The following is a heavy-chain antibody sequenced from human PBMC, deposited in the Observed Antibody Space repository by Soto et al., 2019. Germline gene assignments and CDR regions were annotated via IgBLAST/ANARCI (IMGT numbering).Heavy chain of an antibody. D-gene: IGHD1-26*01. CDR3: ARGEQYSGRIFDY. Sequence: PSQTLSLTCAITGDSVSSNSAGWSWVRQSPSRGLEWLGRTYYRSKWYYEYAVSVRGRITINPETSKNQYSLQLNSVTPEDTAVYFCARGEQYSGRIFDYWGQGTLVTVS. J-gene: IGHJ4*01. V-gene: IGHV6-1*01. CDR2: TYYRSKWYY. CDR1: GDSVSSNSAG.